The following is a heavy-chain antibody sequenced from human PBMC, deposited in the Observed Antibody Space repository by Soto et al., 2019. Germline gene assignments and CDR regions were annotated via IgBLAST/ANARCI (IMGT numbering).Heavy chain of an antibody. CDR3: GRDDFGDLWRSPDV. CDR1: GYTFSAYY. CDR2: LDPNTGRT. J-gene: IGHJ3*01. Sequence: QVHLVQSGAEVKSPGASVRVSCKASGYTFSAYYLHWVRHAPGQGLEWMGWLDPNTGRTNYAQKFKGRVTMTSDTSISTAYMELSRLTSDDSAVYYCGRDDFGDLWRSPDVWGQGTMVTVSS. D-gene: IGHD4-17*01. V-gene: IGHV1-2*02.